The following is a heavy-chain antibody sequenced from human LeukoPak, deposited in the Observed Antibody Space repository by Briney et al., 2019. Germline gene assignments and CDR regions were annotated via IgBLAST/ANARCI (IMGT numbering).Heavy chain of an antibody. CDR2: ISYDGSNK. CDR3: ARDWGSNYYGSGSYYKH. Sequence: GGSLRLSCAASGFTFSNYGMNWVRQAPGKGLEWVAVISYDGSNKYYADSVKGRFTISRDNSKNTLYLQMNSLRAEDTAVYYCARDWGSNYYGSGSYYKHWGQGTLVTVSS. D-gene: IGHD3-10*01. J-gene: IGHJ4*02. CDR1: GFTFSNYG. V-gene: IGHV3-30*19.